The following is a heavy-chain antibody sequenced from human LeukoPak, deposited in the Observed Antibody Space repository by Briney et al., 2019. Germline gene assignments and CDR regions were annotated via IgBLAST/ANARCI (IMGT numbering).Heavy chain of an antibody. CDR1: GFTFGNYG. Sequence: GGTLRLSCAASGFTFGNYGMSWVRQAPGKGLEWVSAISGSGGSTYYADSVKGRFTISRDNSKNTLYLQMNSLRAEDTAVYYCAKDCVWGEGYFDYWGQGTLVTVSS. CDR2: ISGSGGST. J-gene: IGHJ4*02. D-gene: IGHD3-16*01. CDR3: AKDCVWGEGYFDY. V-gene: IGHV3-23*01.